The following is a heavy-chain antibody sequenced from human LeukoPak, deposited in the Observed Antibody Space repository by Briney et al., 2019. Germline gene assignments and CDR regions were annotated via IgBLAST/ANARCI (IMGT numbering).Heavy chain of an antibody. V-gene: IGHV5-51*01. CDR2: VYAGDSDT. Sequence: GESLKISCTSSPYSFTSHWIGWVRQKPGKGLEWGGLVYAGDSDTIYSPSFQGQVTMSADKSTSTVYLQWSGLKASDSATYFCARQNRGGSHTTGYYFDYWGLGTLVTVSS. CDR1: PYSFTSHW. CDR3: ARQNRGGSHTTGYYFDY. J-gene: IGHJ4*02. D-gene: IGHD1-26*01.